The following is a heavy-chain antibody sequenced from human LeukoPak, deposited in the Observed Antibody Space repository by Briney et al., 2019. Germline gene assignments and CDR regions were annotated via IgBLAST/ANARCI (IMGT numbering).Heavy chain of an antibody. J-gene: IGHJ4*02. CDR3: VRYAAATGTDGGDY. CDR2: INPNSGGT. Sequence: ASVKVSCKASGYTFTGYYMHWVRQAPGQGLEWMGWINPNSGGTNSAQQFQGRVTMTRDTSIGTAYMELTRLKSDDTAVYYCVRYAAATGTDGGDYWGQGTLVTVSS. D-gene: IGHD6-13*01. V-gene: IGHV1-2*02. CDR1: GYTFTGYY.